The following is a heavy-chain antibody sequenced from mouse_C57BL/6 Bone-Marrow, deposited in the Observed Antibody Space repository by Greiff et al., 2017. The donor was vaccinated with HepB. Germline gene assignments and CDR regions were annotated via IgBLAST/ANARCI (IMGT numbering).Heavy chain of an antibody. CDR3: ARLLRPDY. CDR2: IYPGDGDT. CDR1: GYAFSSSW. Sequence: VQLQQSGPELVKPGASVKISCKASGYAFSSSWMNWVKQRPGKGLEWIGRIYPGDGDTNYNGKFKGKATLTADKSSSTAYMQLSSLTSEDSAVYFCARLLRPDYWGQGTTLTVSS. D-gene: IGHD1-1*01. V-gene: IGHV1-82*01. J-gene: IGHJ2*01.